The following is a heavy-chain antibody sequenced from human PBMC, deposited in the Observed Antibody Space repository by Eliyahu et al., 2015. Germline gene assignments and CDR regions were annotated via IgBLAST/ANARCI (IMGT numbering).Heavy chain of an antibody. J-gene: IGHJ3*02. CDR1: GFIFSDYA. Sequence: EVLLVESGGGLVQPGGSXRLSCAASGFIFSDYAMNWVRQAPGKGLEWISYLRSSDGAIYYADSAKGRFTISRDDAKNSLYLQMNSLRDEDTAVYYCARDHMYAFDIWGQGTLVTVSS. CDR3: ARDHMYAFDI. V-gene: IGHV3-48*02. CDR2: LRSSDGAI. D-gene: IGHD2-21*01.